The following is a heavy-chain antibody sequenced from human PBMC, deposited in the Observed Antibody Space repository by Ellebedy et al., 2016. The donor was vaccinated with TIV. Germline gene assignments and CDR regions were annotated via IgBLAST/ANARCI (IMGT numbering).Heavy chain of an antibody. V-gene: IGHV4-34*01. Sequence: SETLSLTCAVYGGSFSGYYWSWIRQPPGKGLEWIGEINHSGSTNYNPSLKSRVTISVDASKNQFSLKLSSVTAADTAVYYCASGRRGYSRRYGMDVWGQGTTVTVSS. J-gene: IGHJ6*02. CDR1: GGSFSGYY. D-gene: IGHD5-18*01. CDR3: ASGRRGYSRRYGMDV. CDR2: INHSGST.